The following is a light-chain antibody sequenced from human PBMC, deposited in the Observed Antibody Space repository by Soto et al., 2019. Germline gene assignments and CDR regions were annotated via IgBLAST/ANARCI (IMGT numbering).Light chain of an antibody. CDR2: EVT. CDR1: SSDVGGYNY. V-gene: IGLV2-14*01. Sequence: QSALTQPASVSGSPGQSITISCTGTSSDVGGYNYVSWYQQHPGKAPKLMIYEVTNRPSGVSNRFSGSRSGNTASLTISGLQAEDEAYYYCSSYTGSNTLVFGVGTQVPVL. J-gene: IGLJ2*01. CDR3: SSYTGSNTLV.